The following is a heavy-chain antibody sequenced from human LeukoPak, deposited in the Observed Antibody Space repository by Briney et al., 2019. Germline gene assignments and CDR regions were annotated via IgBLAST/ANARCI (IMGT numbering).Heavy chain of an antibody. CDR1: GYTFTGYY. CDR2: INPNSGGT. Sequence: ASVKVSCKASGYTFTGYYMHWVRQAPGQGLEWMGWINPNSGGTNYAQKFQGRVTMTRDTSISTAYMELSRLRSDDTAVYYCAREAAVRFLEWLPLSSAKEDAFDIWGQGTMVTVSS. CDR3: AREAAVRFLEWLPLSSAKEDAFDI. J-gene: IGHJ3*02. D-gene: IGHD3-3*01. V-gene: IGHV1-2*02.